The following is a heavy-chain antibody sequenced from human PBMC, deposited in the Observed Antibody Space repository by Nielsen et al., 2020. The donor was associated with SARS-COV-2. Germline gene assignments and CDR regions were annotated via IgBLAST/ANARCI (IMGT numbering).Heavy chain of an antibody. V-gene: IGHV1-2*02. CDR3: ARDMRSRRCLECRWLDP. CDR2: INPNSGGT. Sequence: ASVKVSCKASGYTFTGYYMHWVRQAPGQGLEWMGWINPNSGGTNYAQKFQGRVTMTRDTSISTAYMELSRLRSDDTAVYYCARDMRSRRCLECRWLDPWGQGTLVTVSS. D-gene: IGHD3-3*01. J-gene: IGHJ5*02. CDR1: GYTFTGYY.